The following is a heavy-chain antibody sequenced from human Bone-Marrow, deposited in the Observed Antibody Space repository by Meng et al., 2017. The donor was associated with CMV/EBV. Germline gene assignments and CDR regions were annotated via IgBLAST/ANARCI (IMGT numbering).Heavy chain of an antibody. J-gene: IGHJ6*02. CDR3: ARDYPRGYSNYVGCMDV. Sequence: GESLKISCGASGFSFANYEMNWVRQAPGKGLEWVSYISRSGSTIYYTDSVKARFTISRDNAKNSLYLQMNSLRAEDTAVYYCARDYPRGYSNYVGCMDVWGQGTTVTVSS. CDR2: ISRSGSTI. V-gene: IGHV3-48*03. D-gene: IGHD4-11*01. CDR1: GFSFANYE.